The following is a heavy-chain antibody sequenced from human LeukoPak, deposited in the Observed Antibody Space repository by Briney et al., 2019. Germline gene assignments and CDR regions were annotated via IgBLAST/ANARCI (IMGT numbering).Heavy chain of an antibody. J-gene: IGHJ6*02. CDR3: ARVSAAGMEFHYGMDV. CDR2: IHYSEST. V-gene: IGHV4-59*01. Sequence: SETLSLTCTVSGGPIRGYYWSWMRQPPGKGVEWIGNIHYSESTNFNPSLKSRVAIAVDTFKNQFSLSMRSVTAADTAVYYCARVSAAGMEFHYGMDVWGQGTTVFVSS. CDR1: GGPIRGYY. D-gene: IGHD6-13*01.